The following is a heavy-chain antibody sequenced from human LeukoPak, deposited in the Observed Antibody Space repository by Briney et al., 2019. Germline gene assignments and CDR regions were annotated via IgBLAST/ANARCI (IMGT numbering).Heavy chain of an antibody. CDR2: INPNSGGT. CDR3: ARDPAYYDFWSGYYNDAFDI. D-gene: IGHD3-3*01. V-gene: IGHV1-2*02. CDR1: GYTFTSYD. J-gene: IGHJ3*02. Sequence: ASVKVSCKASGYTFTSYDINWVRQAPGQGLEWMGWINPNSGGTNYAQKFQGRVTMTRDTSISTAYMELSRLRSDDTAVYYCARDPAYYDFWSGYYNDAFDIWGQGTMVTVSS.